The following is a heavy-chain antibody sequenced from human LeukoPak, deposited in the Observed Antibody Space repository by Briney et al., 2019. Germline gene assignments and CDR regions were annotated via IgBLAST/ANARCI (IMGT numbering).Heavy chain of an antibody. CDR2: ISSSSSYI. V-gene: IGHV3-21*01. CDR1: GITFSSYS. D-gene: IGHD5-18*01. J-gene: IGHJ3*02. CDR3: ARGTAPDAFDI. Sequence: GGSLRLSCAASGITFSSYSMNWVRQAPGKGLEWVSSISSSSSYIYYADSVKGRFTISRDNAKNSLYLRMNSLRAEDTAVYYCARGTAPDAFDIWGQGTMVTVSS.